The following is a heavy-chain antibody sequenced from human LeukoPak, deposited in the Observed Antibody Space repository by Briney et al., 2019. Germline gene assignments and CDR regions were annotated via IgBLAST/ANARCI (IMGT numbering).Heavy chain of an antibody. J-gene: IGHJ4*02. CDR2: INPNGGGT. CDR3: ARGGPYEYVWGSYRPFDY. V-gene: IGHV1-2*06. Sequence: ASVKVSCKASGYTFTGYYMHWVRQAPGQGLEWMGRINPNGGGTNYAQKFQGRVTMTRDTSISTAYMELSRLRSDDTAVFYCARGGPYEYVWGSYRPFDYWGQGTLVTVPS. D-gene: IGHD3-16*02. CDR1: GYTFTGYY.